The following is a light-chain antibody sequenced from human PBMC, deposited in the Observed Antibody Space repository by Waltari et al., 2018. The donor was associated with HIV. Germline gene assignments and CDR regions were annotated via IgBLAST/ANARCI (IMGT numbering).Light chain of an antibody. J-gene: IGLJ2*01. V-gene: IGLV6-57*03. CDR1: SGSIARNY. CDR3: QSYDVATVF. CDR2: EDD. Sequence: NLMLTQPRSVSGSPGSTVTISCTRGSGSIARNYVQWFLQRPGSAPTTLIYEDDHRPSGVPVRCSGSIDSYSNSASRTISGLKTEDEADYYWQSYDVATVFFGGGTRLTVL.